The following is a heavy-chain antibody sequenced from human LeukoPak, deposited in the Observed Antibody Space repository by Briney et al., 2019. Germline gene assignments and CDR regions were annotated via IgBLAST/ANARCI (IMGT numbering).Heavy chain of an antibody. CDR3: ARRGSWTYYYAMDV. Sequence: SETLSLTCGVSGGSFNYYYWSWVRQAPGKGLEWIGEIRHSGSTNYNPSLKGRVTVSVDTFKNQFSLRLTSVTAADTAVYYCARRGSWTYYYAMDVWGQGTTVTVSS. J-gene: IGHJ6*02. V-gene: IGHV4-34*01. CDR1: GGSFNYYY. D-gene: IGHD6-13*01. CDR2: IRHSGST.